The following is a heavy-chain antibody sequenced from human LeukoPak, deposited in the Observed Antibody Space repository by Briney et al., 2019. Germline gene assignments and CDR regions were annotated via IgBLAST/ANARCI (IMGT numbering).Heavy chain of an antibody. CDR1: WVTVSSNY. Sequence: GSLRPSCAASWVTVSSNYISWGRQAPGEGLEWVSVIYSGGSTYYADSVKGRFTISRDNSKNTLYLQMNSLRAEDTAVYYCARVTERWLNIDYWGQGTLVTVSS. J-gene: IGHJ4*02. CDR2: IYSGGST. V-gene: IGHV3-53*01. D-gene: IGHD5-24*01. CDR3: ARVTERWLNIDY.